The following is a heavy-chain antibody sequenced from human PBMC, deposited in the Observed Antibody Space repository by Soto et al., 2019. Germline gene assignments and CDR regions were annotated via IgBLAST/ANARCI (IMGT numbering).Heavy chain of an antibody. D-gene: IGHD3-22*01. CDR1: GYTFTSYA. CDR2: INAGNGNT. J-gene: IGHJ4*02. Sequence: AASVKVSCKASGYTFTSYAMHWVRQAPGQRLEWMGWINAGNGNTKYSQKFQGRVTITRDTSASTAYMELSSLRSEDTAVYYCARPYDSSGYYYGEIGYWGQGTLVTVSS. V-gene: IGHV1-3*01. CDR3: ARPYDSSGYYYGEIGY.